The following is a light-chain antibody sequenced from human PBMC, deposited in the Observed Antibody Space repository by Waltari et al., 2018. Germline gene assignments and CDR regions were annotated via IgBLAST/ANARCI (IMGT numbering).Light chain of an antibody. CDR1: QSLVDTDGNTY. CDR3: AQATHFPRT. J-gene: IGKJ1*01. Sequence: DLVMTQTPLSSLVSLGQPASISCRSSQSLVDTDGNTYLSWLHKRPGQPPSILIYKVSNRFSGVPDRFSGSGAGTDFTLKISRVEAEDVGIYYCAQATHFPRTFGQGTKVEI. CDR2: KVS. V-gene: IGKV2-24*01.